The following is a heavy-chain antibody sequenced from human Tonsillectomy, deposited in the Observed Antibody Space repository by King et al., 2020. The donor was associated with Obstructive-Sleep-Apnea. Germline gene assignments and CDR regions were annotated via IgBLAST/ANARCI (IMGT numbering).Heavy chain of an antibody. CDR1: GFTFSSHG. J-gene: IGHJ6*02. CDR2: IWYDGSNK. CDR3: ARESGGCSSIYYYYYGMDV. D-gene: IGHD2-8*02. V-gene: IGHV3-33*01. Sequence: VQLVESGGGVVQPGRSLRLSCAASGFTFSSHGMHWVRQAPGKGLEWVAVIWYDGSNKYYADSVKGRFTISRDNSKNTLYLQMNSLRAEDTAVYYCARESGGCSSIYYYYYGMDVWGHGTTVTVSS.